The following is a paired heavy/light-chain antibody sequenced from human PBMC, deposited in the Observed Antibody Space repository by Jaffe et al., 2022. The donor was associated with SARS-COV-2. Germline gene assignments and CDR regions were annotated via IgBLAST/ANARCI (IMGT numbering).Light chain of an antibody. CDR2: IAS. V-gene: IGKV1-17*01. CDR3: LQHNSFPWT. Sequence: DIQMTQSPSSLSASVGDRVTITCRASQGIRKDLGWFQQKPGKAPKRLIFIASGLESGVPSRFSGSGSGTEFTLTISSLQPEDFATYYCLQHNSFPWTFGQGTKVEIK. CDR1: QGIRKD. J-gene: IGKJ1*01.
Heavy chain of an antibody. CDR1: GFTFTNAW. D-gene: IGHD3-22*01. CDR3: TTDHYCNNSDCLGTPFHF. J-gene: IGHJ4*02. Sequence: EVQLVESGGGLVKPGGSLRLSCAASGFTFTNAWMSWVRQAPGKGLEWVGRIKSKTDGGTTDYAAPVQGRFTISSDDSKDTLYLQMNSLKTEDTAVYFCTTDHYCNNSDCLGTPFHFWGQGTLVTVSS. CDR2: IKSKTDGGTT. V-gene: IGHV3-15*01.